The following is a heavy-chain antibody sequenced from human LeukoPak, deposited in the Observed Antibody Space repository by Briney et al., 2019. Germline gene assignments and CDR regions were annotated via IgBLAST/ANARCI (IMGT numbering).Heavy chain of an antibody. CDR2: INPSGGST. J-gene: IGHJ4*02. CDR1: GYTFTSYY. D-gene: IGHD3-10*01. V-gene: IGHV1-46*01. Sequence: ASVKVSCKASGYTFTSYYMHWVRQAPGQGLEWMGIINPSGGSTSYAQKFQGRVTMTRDTSTSTVYMELSSLRSEDTAVYYCARAVRGTMVRGVITLWGQGTLVTVSS. CDR3: ARAVRGTMVRGVITL.